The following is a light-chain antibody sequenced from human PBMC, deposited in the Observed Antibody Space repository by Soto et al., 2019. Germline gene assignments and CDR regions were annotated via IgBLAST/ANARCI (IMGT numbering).Light chain of an antibody. Sequence: QTVVTQEPSFSVSPGGTVTLTCGLTSGSVCTTYYPSWYQQTPGQAPRTLIYSTNIRSSGVPDRFSGSILGNKAALTITGAQADDESDYHCMLYMGGGLVVFGGGTKLTVL. CDR2: STN. J-gene: IGLJ2*01. V-gene: IGLV8-61*01. CDR1: SGSVCTTYY. CDR3: MLYMGGGLVV.